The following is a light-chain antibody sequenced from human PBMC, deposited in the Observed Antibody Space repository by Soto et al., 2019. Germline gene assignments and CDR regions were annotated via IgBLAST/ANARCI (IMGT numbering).Light chain of an antibody. V-gene: IGKV1D-16*01. CDR3: LQYHTYPLS. CDR1: QGIGSW. J-gene: IGKJ4*01. Sequence: DIQMTQSPSSLSASVGDRVSITCRASQGIGSWVAWYQQKPGKGPKSLIFPASSLESGVSPRFSASGSGTDFTLTIDSLHPEDCETYYCLQYHTYPLSFGGGTKMEIK. CDR2: PAS.